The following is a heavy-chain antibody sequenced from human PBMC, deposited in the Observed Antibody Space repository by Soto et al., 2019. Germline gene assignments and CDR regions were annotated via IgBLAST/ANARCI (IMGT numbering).Heavy chain of an antibody. J-gene: IGHJ6*02. D-gene: IGHD2-15*01. V-gene: IGHV3-30-3*01. CDR3: ARRLICSRGGSCYSWNYCYYGMDV. CDR1: GFTFSSYA. Sequence: GGSLRLSCAASGFTFSSYAMHWVRQAPGKGLEWVAVISYDGSNKYYADSVKGRFTISRDNSKNTLYLQMNSLRAEDTAGYYCARRLICSRGGSCYSWNYCYYGMDVWGQGTTVTVSS. CDR2: ISYDGSNK.